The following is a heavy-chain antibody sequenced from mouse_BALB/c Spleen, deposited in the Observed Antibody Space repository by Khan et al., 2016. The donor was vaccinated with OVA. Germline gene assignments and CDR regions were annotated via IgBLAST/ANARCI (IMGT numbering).Heavy chain of an antibody. Sequence: VQLQESGAELVRPGASVKLSCKTSGYIFTSYWIHWVKQRSGQGLEWIARIYPGTDNTYYDEKLKDKATLTADKSSSTAYLQLSSLNSEDSAVYFCARDEALYYFDYWGQGTTLTVSS. CDR2: IYPGTDNT. CDR1: GYIFTSYW. D-gene: IGHD1-1*01. CDR3: ARDEALYYFDY. J-gene: IGHJ2*01. V-gene: IGHV1S132*01.